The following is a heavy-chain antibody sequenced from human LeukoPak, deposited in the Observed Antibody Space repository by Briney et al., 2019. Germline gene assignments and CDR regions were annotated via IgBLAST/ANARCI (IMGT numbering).Heavy chain of an antibody. CDR2: LFQSGNT. Sequence: PSETLSLTCTVSDGSISTSGYYWGWVRQAPGKGLEWIGSLFQSGNTYYNPSLKNRVTISGDTSKNQFSLELTSVTAADTAVYYCARGIVSPRFYDYMDVWGKGTTVTVSS. D-gene: IGHD1-26*01. CDR1: DGSISTSGYY. J-gene: IGHJ6*03. V-gene: IGHV4-39*01. CDR3: ARGIVSPRFYDYMDV.